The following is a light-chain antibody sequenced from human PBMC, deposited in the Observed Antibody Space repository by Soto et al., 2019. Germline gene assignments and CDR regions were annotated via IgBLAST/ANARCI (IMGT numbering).Light chain of an antibody. CDR1: QGISTY. J-gene: IGKJ4*01. Sequence: DIQMTQSPSTLSASVGGRVTITSRASQGISTYLAWYQQKPGKVPKLLIYAASTLQSGVPSRFSGSGSGTEFTLTISSLQPEDVATYYCQKYNSAPLTFGGGTKVEIK. V-gene: IGKV1-27*01. CDR2: AAS. CDR3: QKYNSAPLT.